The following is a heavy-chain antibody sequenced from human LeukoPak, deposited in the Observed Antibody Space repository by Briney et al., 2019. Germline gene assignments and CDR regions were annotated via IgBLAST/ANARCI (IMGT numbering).Heavy chain of an antibody. D-gene: IGHD6-13*01. CDR2: IYSGGST. CDR3: TLNIAAADY. J-gene: IGHJ4*02. CDR1: GFTVSSNY. V-gene: IGHV3-66*01. Sequence: GGSLTLSCAASGFTVSSNYMSWIRQAPGKGLEWVSVIYSGGSTYYADSVKGRFTISIDNSKNTLYLQMNSLRAEDTAVYYCTLNIAAADYWGQGTLVTVSS.